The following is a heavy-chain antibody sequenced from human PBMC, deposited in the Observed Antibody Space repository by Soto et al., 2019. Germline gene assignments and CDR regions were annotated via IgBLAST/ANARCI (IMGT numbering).Heavy chain of an antibody. CDR1: GFTLSSYG. V-gene: IGHV3-33*01. Sequence: GGSLRLSCAASGFTLSSYGMHWVRQAPGKGLEWVAVIWYDGSNKYYADSVKGRFTISRDNSKNTLYLQMNSLRAEDTAVYYCARDHGYCSGGSCPLGFQHWGQGTLVTVSS. D-gene: IGHD2-15*01. CDR2: IWYDGSNK. CDR3: ARDHGYCSGGSCPLGFQH. J-gene: IGHJ1*01.